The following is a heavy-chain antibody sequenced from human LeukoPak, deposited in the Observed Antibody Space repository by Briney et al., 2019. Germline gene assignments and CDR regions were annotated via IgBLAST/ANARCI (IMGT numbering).Heavy chain of an antibody. Sequence: SETLSLTRTVPRGSISSYYWSWIRQPAGKGLEWIGRIYTSGSTNYNPSLKSRVTMSVDTSKNQFSLKLSSVTAADTAVYYCAILGGGYGDYSLSYAFDIWGQGTMVTVSS. J-gene: IGHJ3*02. CDR2: IYTSGST. CDR1: RGSISSYY. V-gene: IGHV4-4*07. CDR3: AILGGGYGDYSLSYAFDI. D-gene: IGHD4-17*01.